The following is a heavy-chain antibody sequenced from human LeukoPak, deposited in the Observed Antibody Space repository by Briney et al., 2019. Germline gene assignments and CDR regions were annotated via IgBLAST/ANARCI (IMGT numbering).Heavy chain of an antibody. D-gene: IGHD2-2*01. V-gene: IGHV1-18*01. CDR3: ARVGLGYCSSTSCYFDY. CDR2: ISAYNGNT. Sequence: GASVKVSCKASGYTFTSYGISLVRQAPGQGLEGMGWISAYNGNTNYAQKLQGRVTMTTDTSTSTAYMELRSVRSDDTAVYYCARVGLGYCSSTSCYFDYWGQGTLVTVSS. CDR1: GYTFTSYG. J-gene: IGHJ4*02.